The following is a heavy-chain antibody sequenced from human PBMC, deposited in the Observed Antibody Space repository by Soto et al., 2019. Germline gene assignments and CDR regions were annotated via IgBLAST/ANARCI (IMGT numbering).Heavy chain of an antibody. V-gene: IGHV1-8*01. CDR2: MNPNSGNT. CDR1: GYSFTSYD. D-gene: IGHD4-17*01. J-gene: IGHJ4*02. CDR3: ARQPYGDYGQSDY. Sequence: ASVKVSCKASGYSFTSYDINWVRQATGQGLEWMGWMNPNSGNTGYAQKFQGRVTMTRNTSISTAYMELSSLRSEDTAVYYCARQPYGDYGQSDYWGQGTLVTVSS.